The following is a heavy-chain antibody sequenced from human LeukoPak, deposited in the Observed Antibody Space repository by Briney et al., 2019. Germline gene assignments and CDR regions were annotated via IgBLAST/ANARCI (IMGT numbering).Heavy chain of an antibody. Sequence: SETLSLTCTVSGSFITGGYYWVWIRQPPGKGLEWVGSIYHSGSTYYIPSLKSRVTISVDTSKNQFSLKLSSVIAADTAVYYCARAYCGGDCYNSRGWFDPWGQGTLVTVSS. CDR1: GSFITGGYY. V-gene: IGHV4-38-2*02. J-gene: IGHJ5*02. CDR2: IYHSGST. CDR3: ARAYCGGDCYNSRGWFDP. D-gene: IGHD2-21*02.